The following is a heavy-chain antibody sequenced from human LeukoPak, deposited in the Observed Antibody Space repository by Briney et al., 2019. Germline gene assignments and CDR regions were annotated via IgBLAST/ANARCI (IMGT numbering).Heavy chain of an antibody. CDR1: GYTFTGYY. CDR3: AKQYGDYSYFQH. Sequence: ASVKVSCKASGYTFTGYYMHWVRQAPGQGLEWMGWINPNSGGTNYAQKFQGRVTMTRDTSISTAYMELSRLGSDDTAVYYCAKQYGDYSYFQHWGQGTLVTVSS. D-gene: IGHD4-17*01. J-gene: IGHJ1*01. V-gene: IGHV1-2*02. CDR2: INPNSGGT.